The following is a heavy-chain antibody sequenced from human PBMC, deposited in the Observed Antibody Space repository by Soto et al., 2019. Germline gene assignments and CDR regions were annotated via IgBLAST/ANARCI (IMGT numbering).Heavy chain of an antibody. V-gene: IGHV3-30*18. CDR3: AKELRCSSTSCFHRFTY. D-gene: IGHD2-2*01. Sequence: QVQLVESGGGVVQPGRSLRLSCAASGFTFSSYGMHWVRQAPDKGLEWVADISYDGSNKYYADSVKGRFTISRDNTKYTRYLQMNSRRAEDTAVYYCAKELRCSSTSCFHRFTYWSQGTLVTVSS. CDR2: ISYDGSNK. CDR1: GFTFSSYG. J-gene: IGHJ4*02.